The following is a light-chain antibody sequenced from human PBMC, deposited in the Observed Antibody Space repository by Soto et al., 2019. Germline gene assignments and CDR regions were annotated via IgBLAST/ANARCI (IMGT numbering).Light chain of an antibody. CDR2: DAS. CDR3: QQRSKWLT. CDR1: QSVSSSY. Sequence: EIVLTHSPCTLSLSPGERATLSCSASQSVSSSYLAWYQQKPGQAPRLLIYDASTRATGIPARFSGSGSGTAFTLTINSLEPEDFAVYYCQQRSKWLTFGQGTRLEIK. J-gene: IGKJ5*01. V-gene: IGKV3D-20*02.